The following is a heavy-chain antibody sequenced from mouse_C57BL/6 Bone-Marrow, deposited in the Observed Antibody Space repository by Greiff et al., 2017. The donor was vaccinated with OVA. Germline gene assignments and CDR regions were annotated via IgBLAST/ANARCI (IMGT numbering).Heavy chain of an antibody. V-gene: IGHV1-69*01. D-gene: IGHD1-1*01. CDR2: IDPSDSYT. CDR1: GYTFTSYW. Sequence: VQLQQPGAELVMPGASVKLSCKASGYTFTSYWMHWVKQRPGQGLEWIGEIDPSDSYTNYNQKFKGKSTLTVDKSSSTAYMQLSSLTSEDSAVYYCARERYYDGIAYWGQGTLVTVSA. CDR3: ARERYYDGIAY. J-gene: IGHJ3*01.